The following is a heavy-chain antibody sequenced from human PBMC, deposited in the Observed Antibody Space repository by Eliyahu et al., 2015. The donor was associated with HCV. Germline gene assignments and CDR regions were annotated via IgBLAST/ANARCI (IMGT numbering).Heavy chain of an antibody. V-gene: IGHV3-7*03. Sequence: EVQLVESGGGLVQPGGSLRLSXAASGFTXSSYWMSWVRQAPGKGLEGVANIKQDGSEKYYVDSVKGRFTISRDNAKNSLYLQMNSLRAEDTAVYYCARDIKGGIRFLEWLLEAGYFDYWGQGTLVTVSS. CDR1: GFTXSSYW. CDR3: ARDIKGGIRFLEWLLEAGYFDY. D-gene: IGHD3-3*01. J-gene: IGHJ4*02. CDR2: IKQDGSEK.